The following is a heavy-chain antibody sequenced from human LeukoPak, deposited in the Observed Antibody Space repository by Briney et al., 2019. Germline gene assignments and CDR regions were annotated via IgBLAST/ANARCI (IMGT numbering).Heavy chain of an antibody. V-gene: IGHV3-21*01. CDR1: GFTFSSYS. CDR2: ISSSSSYI. J-gene: IGHJ6*03. Sequence: GGSLRLSCAASGFTFSSYSMNWVRHAPGKGLEWVSSISSSSSYIYYADSVKGRFTISRDNAKNSLYLQMNSLRAEDTAVYYCARDSPPDIVVVPAALTMDVWGKGTTVTVSS. D-gene: IGHD2-2*01. CDR3: ARDSPPDIVVVPAALTMDV.